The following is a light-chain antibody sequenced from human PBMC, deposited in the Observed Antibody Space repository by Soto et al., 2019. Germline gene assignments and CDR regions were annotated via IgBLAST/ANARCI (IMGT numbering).Light chain of an antibody. Sequence: DIQMTQSPSTLSASVGDRVTITCRASQSISVWLAWYQQKAGKAPNLLIYKASRLESGVPSRFSGSGSETEFTLTISGLQPGDSATYYCQQYNSYSPTLGQGTKVDIE. CDR1: QSISVW. CDR3: QQYNSYSPT. CDR2: KAS. J-gene: IGKJ1*01. V-gene: IGKV1-5*03.